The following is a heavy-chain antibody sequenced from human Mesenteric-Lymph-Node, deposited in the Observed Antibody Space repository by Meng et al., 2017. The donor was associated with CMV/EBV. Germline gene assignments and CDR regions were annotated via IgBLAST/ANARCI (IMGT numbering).Heavy chain of an antibody. Sequence: CKASGDTFTSYGISWLRQAPGQGLEWMGWISAYNGNTNYAQKLQGRVTMTTDTSTSTAYMELRSLRSDDTAVYYCARDLGFGELLFDYWGQGTLVTVSS. CDR2: ISAYNGNT. J-gene: IGHJ4*02. CDR1: GDTFTSYG. V-gene: IGHV1-18*01. D-gene: IGHD3-10*01. CDR3: ARDLGFGELLFDY.